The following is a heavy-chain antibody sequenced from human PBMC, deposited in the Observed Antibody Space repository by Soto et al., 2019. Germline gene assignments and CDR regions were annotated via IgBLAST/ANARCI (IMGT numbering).Heavy chain of an antibody. CDR1: GYTFTSYG. J-gene: IGHJ4*02. D-gene: IGHD1-7*01. CDR2: ISAYNGNT. V-gene: IGHV1-18*01. Sequence: GASVKVSCKASGYTFTSYGISWVRQAPGQGLEWMGWISAYNGNTNYAQKLQGRVTMTTDTSTSTAYMELRSLRSDDTVVYYCARSQLPVSSGKYYFDYWGQGTLVTVSS. CDR3: ARSQLPVSSGKYYFDY.